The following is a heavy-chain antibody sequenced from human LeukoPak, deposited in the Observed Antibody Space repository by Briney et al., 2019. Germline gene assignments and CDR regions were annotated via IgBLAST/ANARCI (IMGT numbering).Heavy chain of an antibody. J-gene: IGHJ3*01. CDR1: GFTFNSYP. D-gene: IGHD4/OR15-4a*01. Sequence: PGGSLSPSRSASGFTFNSYPVHWVRQAPGKGLEYVSGISRNGGSTYYADSVKGRFTISRDNSKNTLYLQMSSLRAEDTAVYYCVKESGFMVAPNSAFDYWGQGTMVTVSS. CDR3: VKESGFMVAPNSAFDY. V-gene: IGHV3-64D*06. CDR2: ISRNGGST.